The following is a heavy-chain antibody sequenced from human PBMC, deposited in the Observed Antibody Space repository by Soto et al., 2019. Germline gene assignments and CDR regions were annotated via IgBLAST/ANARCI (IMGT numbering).Heavy chain of an antibody. CDR2: IIPILGIA. V-gene: IGHV1-69*02. J-gene: IGHJ5*02. D-gene: IGHD3-10*01. CDR3: ARMVRSTAQAINWFDP. CDR1: GGTFSSYT. Sequence: QVQLVQSGAEVKKPGSSVKVSCKASGGTFSSYTISWVRQAPGQGLEWMGRIIPILGIANYAQKFQGRVTITADKSTSTAYMELSSLRSEDTAVYYCARMVRSTAQAINWFDPWGQGTLVTVSS.